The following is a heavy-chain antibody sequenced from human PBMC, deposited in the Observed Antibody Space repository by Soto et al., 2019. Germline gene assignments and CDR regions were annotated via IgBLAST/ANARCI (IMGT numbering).Heavy chain of an antibody. V-gene: IGHV1-2*02. CDR2: IDPRSGGT. CDR3: ATDDYGIFPY. Sequence: HVQLVQSGTEVKKPGASVRVSCMVSGYPFTTYYIHCVRQAPGQGPEWMGWIDPRSGGTLYEQKFQGRVTMTRDTSISTVYMDLSGLTSDDTALYYCATDDYGIFPYWGQGSLVTVSS. CDR1: GYPFTTYY. D-gene: IGHD3-10*01. J-gene: IGHJ4*02.